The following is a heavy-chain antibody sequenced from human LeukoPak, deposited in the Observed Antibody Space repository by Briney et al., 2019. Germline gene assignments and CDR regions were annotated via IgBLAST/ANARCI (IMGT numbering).Heavy chain of an antibody. CDR2: ISWNSRSI. CDR1: GFTFNDYA. D-gene: IGHD6-13*01. J-gene: IGHJ4*02. V-gene: IGHV3-9*03. CDR3: AKEGSSWSTFDY. Sequence: GGSLRLSCATSGFTFNDYAMYWVRQAPGKGLEWVSGISWNSRSIAYADSVKGRFTISRDNAKNSLYLQMNSLRAEDMALYCAKEGSSWSTFDYWGQGTLVTVSS.